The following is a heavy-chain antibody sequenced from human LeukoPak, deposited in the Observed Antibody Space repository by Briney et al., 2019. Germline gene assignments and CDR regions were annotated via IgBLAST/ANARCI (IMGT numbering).Heavy chain of an antibody. J-gene: IGHJ5*02. D-gene: IGHD2-8*01. CDR2: IYHSGST. Sequence: SETLSLTCTVSGYSISSGYYWGWIRQPPGKGLEWIGSIYHSGSTYYNPSLKSRVTISVDTSKNQFSLKLSSVTAADTAVYYCAGVYPRRNNWFDPWGQGTLVTVSS. V-gene: IGHV4-38-2*02. CDR1: GYSISSGYY. CDR3: AGVYPRRNNWFDP.